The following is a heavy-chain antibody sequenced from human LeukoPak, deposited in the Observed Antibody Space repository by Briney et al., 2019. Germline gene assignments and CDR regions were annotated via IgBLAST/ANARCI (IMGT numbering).Heavy chain of an antibody. CDR2: IIPIFGTA. CDR3: ARDPLPPGTACSGGSCYGLDY. V-gene: IGHV1-69*13. Sequence: SVKVSCKASGGTFSSYAISWVRQASGQGLEWMGGIIPIFGTANYAQKFQGRVTITADESTSTAYMELSSLRSEDTAVYYCARDPLPPGTACSGGSCYGLDYWGQGTLVTVSS. CDR1: GGTFSSYA. J-gene: IGHJ4*02. D-gene: IGHD2-15*01.